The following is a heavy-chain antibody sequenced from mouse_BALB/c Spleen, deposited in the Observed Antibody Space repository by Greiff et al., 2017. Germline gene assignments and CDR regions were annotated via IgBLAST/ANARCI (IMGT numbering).Heavy chain of an antibody. CDR2: IDTSDSYT. V-gene: IGHV1-69*01. Sequence: QVQLQQPGAELVMPGASVKMSCKASGYTFTDYWMHWVKQRPGQGLEWIGAIDTSDSYTSYNQKFKGKATLTVDESSSTAYMQLSSLTSEDSAVYYCARWVGSWKAMDDWGQGTSVTVSS. CDR1: GYTFTDYW. D-gene: IGHD1-1*02. J-gene: IGHJ4*01. CDR3: ARWVGSWKAMDD.